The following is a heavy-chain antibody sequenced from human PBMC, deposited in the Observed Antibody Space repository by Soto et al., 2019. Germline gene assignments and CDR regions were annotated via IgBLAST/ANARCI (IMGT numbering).Heavy chain of an antibody. CDR3: GRSVANFDY. CDR1: GFTFSTYS. CDR2: ITGSSSTI. D-gene: IGHD2-15*01. J-gene: IGHJ4*02. Sequence: EVQLVESGGGLEQPGGSLRLSCAASGFTFSTYSMNWVRQAPGKGLEWVSYITGSSSTIHYADSVKGRFTISRDNAKNSLYLQMNSLRAEDTAVYYCGRSVANFDYWGQGTLVTVSS. V-gene: IGHV3-48*01.